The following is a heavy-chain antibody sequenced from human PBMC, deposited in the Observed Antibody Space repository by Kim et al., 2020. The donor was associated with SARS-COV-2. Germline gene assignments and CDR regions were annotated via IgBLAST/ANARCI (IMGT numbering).Heavy chain of an antibody. CDR3: ARSRGFIAAAGRYYYYGMDV. CDR2: ISSSSSYI. CDR1: GFTFSSYS. J-gene: IGHJ6*02. Sequence: GGSLRLSCAASGFTFSSYSMNWVRQAPGKGLEWVSSISSSSSYIYYADSVKGRFTISRDNAKNSLYLQMNSLGAEDTAVYYCARSRGFIAAAGRYYYYGMDVWGQGTTVTVSS. D-gene: IGHD6-13*01. V-gene: IGHV3-21*01.